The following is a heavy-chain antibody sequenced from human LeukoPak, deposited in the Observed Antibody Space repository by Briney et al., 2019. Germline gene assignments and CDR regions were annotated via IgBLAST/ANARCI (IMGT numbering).Heavy chain of an antibody. J-gene: IGHJ4*02. Sequence: SETLSLTCTVSGGSISSHYWSWIRQPPGKGLEWIGYIYYSGTTRYSPSLKSRVTISVDTSKNQFSLKLSSVSAADTAVYYCARVGDYFFDYWGQGTLVTVSS. CDR2: IYYSGTT. CDR1: GGSISSHY. D-gene: IGHD2-21*02. CDR3: ARVGDYFFDY. V-gene: IGHV4-59*11.